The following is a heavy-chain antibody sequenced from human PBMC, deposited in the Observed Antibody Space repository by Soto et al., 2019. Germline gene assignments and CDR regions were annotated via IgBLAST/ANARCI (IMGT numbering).Heavy chain of an antibody. CDR3: AGDAPYYSNSSGGWDY. J-gene: IGHJ4*02. Sequence: ASVKVSCKASGFTFTSSAVQWVRQARGQRLEWIGWIVVGSGNTNYAQKFQERVTITRDMSTSTAYMELSSLRSEDTAVYYCAGDAPYYSNSSGGWDYWGQGTLVTVSS. CDR2: IVVGSGNT. D-gene: IGHD3-22*01. CDR1: GFTFTSSA. V-gene: IGHV1-58*01.